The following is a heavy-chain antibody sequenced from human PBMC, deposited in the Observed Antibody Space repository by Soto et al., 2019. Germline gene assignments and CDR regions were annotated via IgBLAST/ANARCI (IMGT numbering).Heavy chain of an antibody. D-gene: IGHD3-22*01. J-gene: IGHJ6*02. CDR1: GGTFSSYA. CDR3: ARDNPDSSGYYYGSRINYYYYYGMDV. V-gene: IGHV1-69*06. Sequence: ASVKVSCKASGGTFSSYAISWVRQAPGQGLEWMGGIIPIFGTANYAQKFQGRVTITADKSTSTAYMELSSLRSEDTAVYYCARDNPDSSGYYYGSRINYYYYYGMDVWGQGTTVTVSS. CDR2: IIPIFGTA.